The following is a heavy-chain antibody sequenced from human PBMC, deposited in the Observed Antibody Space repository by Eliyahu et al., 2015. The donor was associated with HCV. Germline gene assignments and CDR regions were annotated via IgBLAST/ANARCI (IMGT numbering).Heavy chain of an antibody. Sequence: EVKLVQSGGGLVQPGGSLRLSCAASGFXAMTWVRQAPGKGXEWVSYIGGSXGRWSGRIYYADSVRGRFTISRDDAKNSLFLQINNLRAEDTAMYYCARDCGTAGADDFWGQGALVTVSS. CDR1: GFXA. CDR2: IGGSXGRWSGRI. J-gene: IGHJ4*02. CDR3: ARDCGTAGADDF. V-gene: IGHV3-48*01. D-gene: IGHD6-13*01.